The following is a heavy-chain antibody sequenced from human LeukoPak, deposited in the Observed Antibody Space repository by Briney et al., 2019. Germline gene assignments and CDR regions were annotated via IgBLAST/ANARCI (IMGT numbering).Heavy chain of an antibody. J-gene: IGHJ4*02. CDR2: ISSYNGNT. Sequence: ASVKVSCKASGYTFTNYALTWVRQAPGQGLEWMGWISSYNGNTNYAQKLQGRVTMTTDTSTRTAYMELRSLRSDDTAVYYCARDRPNSGSYYPYYFDYWGQGTLVTVSS. CDR3: ARDRPNSGSYYPYYFDY. D-gene: IGHD1-26*01. CDR1: GYTFTNYA. V-gene: IGHV1-18*01.